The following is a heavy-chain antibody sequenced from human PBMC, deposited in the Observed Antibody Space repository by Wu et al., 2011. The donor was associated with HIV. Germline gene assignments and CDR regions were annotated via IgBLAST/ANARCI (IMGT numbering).Heavy chain of an antibody. J-gene: IGHJ4*02. CDR2: IVPIFGTT. Sequence: QVQLVQSGAEVKKPGSSMNVSCRSSGGTFYAVTWVRQAPGQGLEWVGRIVPIFGTTHYAQKFQGRVTLTADALSNTAFLELSSLNSDDTAVYYCAGSGFPYYIDNWGQGTPITVSP. D-gene: IGHD3-22*01. CDR3: AGSGFPYYIDN. CDR1: GGTFYA. V-gene: IGHV1-69*18.